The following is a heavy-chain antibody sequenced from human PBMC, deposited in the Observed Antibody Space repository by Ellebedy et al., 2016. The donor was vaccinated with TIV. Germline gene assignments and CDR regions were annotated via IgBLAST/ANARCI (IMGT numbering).Heavy chain of an antibody. D-gene: IGHD3/OR15-3a*01. CDR3: ARARGYFGQSMDNWFDP. Sequence: GESLKISCAASGFTLNRFWMTWVRQAPGKGPVWVSTIRSDGRTTNYADSVKGRFTISRDNAKNTLYLQMNSLRVEDTAVYYCARARGYFGQSMDNWFDPWGQGTLVTVSS. CDR2: IRSDGRTT. J-gene: IGHJ5*02. V-gene: IGHV3-74*01. CDR1: GFTLNRFW.